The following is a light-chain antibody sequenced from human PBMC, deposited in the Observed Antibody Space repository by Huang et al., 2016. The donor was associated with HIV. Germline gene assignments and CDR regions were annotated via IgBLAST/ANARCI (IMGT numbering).Light chain of an antibody. Sequence: ERVMTQSPATLSVSLGETATLSCRASQYVSSNLAWYQQKPGKAPRLLIYGAYTRVTDIPARFSGSGSGIEFTLTISTLQSEDFAVYYCQQYNNWPRTFGQGTKLEIK. J-gene: IGKJ2*01. V-gene: IGKV3-15*01. CDR3: QQYNNWPRT. CDR2: GAY. CDR1: QYVSSN.